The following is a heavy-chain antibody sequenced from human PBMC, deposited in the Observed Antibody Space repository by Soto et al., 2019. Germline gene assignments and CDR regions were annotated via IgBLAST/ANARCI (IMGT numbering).Heavy chain of an antibody. J-gene: IGHJ4*02. CDR3: AKGGYDFWSGYPYYFDY. D-gene: IGHD3-3*01. CDR2: ISYDGSNK. Sequence: PGGSLRLSCAASGFTFSSYGMHWVRQAPGKGLEWVAVISYDGSNKYYADSVKGRFTISRDNSKNTLYLQMNSLRAEDTAAYYCAKGGYDFWSGYPYYFDYWGQGT. V-gene: IGHV3-30*18. CDR1: GFTFSSYG.